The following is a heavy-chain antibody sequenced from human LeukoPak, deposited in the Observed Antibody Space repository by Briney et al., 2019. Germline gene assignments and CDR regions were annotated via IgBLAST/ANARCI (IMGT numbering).Heavy chain of an antibody. CDR3: AKRGEPKAFDY. Sequence: PGGSLRLSCAASGFTFGTYPMSWVRQAPGKGLEWVSAISSSGGSTYYADSVKGRFTISRDNSKNTLYLQMNSLRAEDAAVYYCAKRGEPKAFDYWGQGTLVTVSS. CDR2: ISSSGGST. J-gene: IGHJ4*02. V-gene: IGHV3-23*01. D-gene: IGHD3-16*01. CDR1: GFTFGTYP.